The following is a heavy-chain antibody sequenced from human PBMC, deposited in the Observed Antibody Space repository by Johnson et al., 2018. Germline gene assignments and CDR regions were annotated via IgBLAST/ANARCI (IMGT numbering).Heavy chain of an antibody. CDR3: AQSSGRLRTFHDYYMDV. CDR2: ISWNSGSI. J-gene: IGHJ6*03. Sequence: VQLVESGGGLVQPGRSLRLSCAASGFRFDDYAMHWVRQAPGKGLEWVSGISWNSGSIGYADSVKGRFPISRENARNSMYLQMNSLTPEDTALDYCAQSSGRLRTFHDYYMDVWGKGTTVTVS. D-gene: IGHD1-14*01. V-gene: IGHV3-9*01. CDR1: GFRFDDYA.